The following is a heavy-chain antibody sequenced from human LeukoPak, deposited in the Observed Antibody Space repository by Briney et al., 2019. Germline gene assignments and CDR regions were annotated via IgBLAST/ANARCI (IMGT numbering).Heavy chain of an antibody. CDR2: INAGNGNT. Sequence: ASVKVSCKAFGYTFTSYVLHWVRQAPGQRLEWMGCINAGNGNTKYSQEFQGRVTITRDTSASTVYMELSSLRSEDMAVYYCARGAKFSSYGSGTYYTSLPFDPWGQGTLVTVSS. CDR3: ARGAKFSSYGSGTYYTSLPFDP. J-gene: IGHJ5*02. D-gene: IGHD3-10*01. CDR1: GYTFTSYV. V-gene: IGHV1-3*03.